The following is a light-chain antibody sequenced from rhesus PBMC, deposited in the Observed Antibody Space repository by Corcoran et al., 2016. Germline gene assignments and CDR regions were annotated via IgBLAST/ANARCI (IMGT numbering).Light chain of an antibody. CDR3: QQHVSSPYS. J-gene: IGKJ2*01. Sequence: DIQMTQSPSSLSASVGDTVTITCRASQGIKNYLVWYQQKPGKAPKPLIYYAASLTSGVPSKFSGSGSGTDFTLTISSLQPEDFATYYCQQHVSSPYSFGQGTKVEIK. CDR1: QGIKNY. V-gene: IGKV1S14*01. CDR2: YAA.